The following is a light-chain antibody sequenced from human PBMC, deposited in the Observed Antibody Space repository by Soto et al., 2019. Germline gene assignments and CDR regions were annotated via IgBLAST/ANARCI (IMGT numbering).Light chain of an antibody. CDR1: QGVSST. J-gene: IGKJ1*01. CDR2: DVS. CDR3: QQYNKWPRT. V-gene: IGKV3-15*01. Sequence: EIVMTQSPATLSVSPGERATLSCMASQGVSSTLAWYQQKPGQAPRLLIYDVSTRATGVPARFSGGGSGTEFTLTISSLQSEDFAVYFCQQYNKWPRTFRQGTKVEIK.